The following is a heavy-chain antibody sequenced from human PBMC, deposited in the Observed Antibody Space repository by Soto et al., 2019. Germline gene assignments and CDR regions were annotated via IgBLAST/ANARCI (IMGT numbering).Heavy chain of an antibody. V-gene: IGHV3-66*01. Sequence: GGSLRLSCAASGFTVSSNYMSWVRQAPGKGLEWVSVIYSGGGTYYADSGKGRFTISRDNSKNTLYLQMNSLRAEDTAVYYCAREDLYSNPLRGHYYYYYYMDVWGKGTTVTVSS. CDR3: AREDLYSNPLRGHYYYYYYMDV. CDR1: GFTVSSNY. CDR2: IYSGGGT. J-gene: IGHJ6*03. D-gene: IGHD4-4*01.